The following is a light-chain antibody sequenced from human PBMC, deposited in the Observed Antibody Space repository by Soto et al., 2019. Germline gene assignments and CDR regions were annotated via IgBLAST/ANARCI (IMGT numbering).Light chain of an antibody. V-gene: IGKV1-33*01. CDR2: DAS. J-gene: IGKJ5*01. CDR3: QQYHTRPTMT. Sequence: IPTSESPSGRAASMGRGVILVGGASQDIDNYLYWYHHRPGEAPKLLIYDASYLETGVPARLTGSGSGPQSSSPITSLPPDDSATFYCQQYHTRPTMTFGQGTRLEIK. CDR1: QDIDNY.